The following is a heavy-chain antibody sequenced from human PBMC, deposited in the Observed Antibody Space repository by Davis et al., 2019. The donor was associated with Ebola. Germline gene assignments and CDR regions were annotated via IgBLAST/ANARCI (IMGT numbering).Heavy chain of an antibody. CDR1: GGSISSYY. Sequence: PSETLSLTCTVSGGSISSYYWSWIRQPPGKGLEWIGYIYYSGSTNYNPSLKSRVTISVDTSKNQFSLKLTSVTAADTAVYYCARDRDRRARYHYDYWGQGILITVSS. V-gene: IGHV4-4*08. CDR2: IYYSGST. CDR3: ARDRDRRARYHYDY. J-gene: IGHJ4*02. D-gene: IGHD3-9*01.